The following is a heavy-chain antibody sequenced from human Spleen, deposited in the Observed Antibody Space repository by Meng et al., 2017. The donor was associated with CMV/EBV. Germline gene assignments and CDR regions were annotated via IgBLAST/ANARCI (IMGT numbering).Heavy chain of an antibody. D-gene: IGHD3-3*01. J-gene: IGHJ6*02. Sequence: GESLKISCAASGFTFKTYGMHWVRQAPGKGLEWVAFIRYSGRNKYSADSVKGRFTISRDNSKNTLYLQMNSLRVEDTAVYYCAKDRSVGDFWSGYPHEDYGMDVWGQGTTVTVSS. CDR3: AKDRSVGDFWSGYPHEDYGMDV. CDR1: GFTFKTYG. V-gene: IGHV3-30*02. CDR2: IRYSGRNK.